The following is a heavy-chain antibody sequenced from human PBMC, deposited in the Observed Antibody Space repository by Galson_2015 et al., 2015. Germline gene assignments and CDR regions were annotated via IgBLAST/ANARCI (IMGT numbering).Heavy chain of an antibody. CDR3: ARSISTVTAFGNWYFEL. D-gene: IGHD4-17*01. J-gene: IGHJ2*01. V-gene: IGHV3-33*01. CDR1: GFTFSSYG. CDR2: IWYDGSNK. Sequence: SLRLSCAASGFTFSSYGMHWVRQAPGKGLEWVAVIWYDGSNKYYADSVKGRFTISRDNSKNTLYLQMNSLRAEDTAVYYCARSISTVTAFGNWYFELWGRGTLVTVSS.